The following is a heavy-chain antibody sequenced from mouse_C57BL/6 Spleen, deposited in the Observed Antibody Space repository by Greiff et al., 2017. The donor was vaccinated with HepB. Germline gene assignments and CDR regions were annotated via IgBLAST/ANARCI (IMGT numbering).Heavy chain of an antibody. CDR3: ARRGDGYPYYYAMDY. Sequence: EVKLMESGPELVKPGASVKISCKASGYSFTGYYMNWVKQSPEKSLEWIGEINPSTGGTTYNQKFKAKATLTVDKSSSTAYMQLKSLTSEDSAVYYCARRGDGYPYYYAMDYWGQGTSVTVSS. CDR1: GYSFTGYY. D-gene: IGHD2-3*01. CDR2: INPSTGGT. V-gene: IGHV1-42*01. J-gene: IGHJ4*01.